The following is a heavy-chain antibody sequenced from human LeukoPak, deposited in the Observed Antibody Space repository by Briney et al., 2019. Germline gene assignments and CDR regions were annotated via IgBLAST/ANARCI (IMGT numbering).Heavy chain of an antibody. CDR1: GGSFSSYY. CDR2: IYTSGST. J-gene: IGHJ4*02. D-gene: IGHD6-13*01. CDR3: ARDSYSSSWYSFDY. Sequence: SETLSLTCAVYGGSFSSYYWSWIRQPAGKGLEWIGRIYTSGSTNYNPSLKSRVTMSVDTSKNQFSLKLSSVTAADTAVYYCARDSYSSSWYSFDYWGQGTLVTVSS. V-gene: IGHV4-4*07.